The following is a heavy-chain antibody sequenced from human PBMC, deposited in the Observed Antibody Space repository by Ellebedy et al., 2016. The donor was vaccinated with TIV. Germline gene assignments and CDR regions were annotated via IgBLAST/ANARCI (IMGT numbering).Heavy chain of an antibody. Sequence: GESLKISXADSGLTFSSFWMAWVRHAPGKGLEWLANIKQDGSVTNYVDSVKGRFTISRDNAKNSLYLQMNSLRAEGTAVYYCARDQGGGYFNFDYWGQGTLVTVSS. V-gene: IGHV3-7*01. CDR3: ARDQGGGYFNFDY. CDR2: IKQDGSVT. D-gene: IGHD5-12*01. CDR1: GLTFSSFW. J-gene: IGHJ4*02.